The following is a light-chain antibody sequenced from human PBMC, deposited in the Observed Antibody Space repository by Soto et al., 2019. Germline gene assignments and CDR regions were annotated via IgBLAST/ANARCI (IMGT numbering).Light chain of an antibody. CDR2: AAS. Sequence: ALPITPSPSSPAASVGDRGTITFRASQGIRNDLGWYQQKPGKAPKLLIYAASSLQSGVPSRFSGSGSGTDFTLTISSLQPEDFATYYCLQDYNYPRTFGQGTKVDIK. CDR3: LQDYNYPRT. CDR1: QGIRND. J-gene: IGKJ1*01. V-gene: IGKV1-6*01.